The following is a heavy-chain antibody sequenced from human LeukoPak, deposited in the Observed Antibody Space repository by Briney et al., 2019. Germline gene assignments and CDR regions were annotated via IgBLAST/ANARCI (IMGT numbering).Heavy chain of an antibody. CDR3: ARETARYYYDSSGYPDY. Sequence: GGSLRLSCAASGFTFDDYGMSWVRQAPRKGLDWVSGINWNGGSTGYADSVKGRFTISRDNAKNSLYLQMNSLRAEDTALYYCARETARYYYDSSGYPDYWGQGTLVTVSS. D-gene: IGHD3-22*01. CDR1: GFTFDDYG. J-gene: IGHJ4*02. CDR2: INWNGGST. V-gene: IGHV3-20*04.